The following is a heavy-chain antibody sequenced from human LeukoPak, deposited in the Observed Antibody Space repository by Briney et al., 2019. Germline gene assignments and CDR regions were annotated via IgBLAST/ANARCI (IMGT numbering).Heavy chain of an antibody. D-gene: IGHD2-15*01. Sequence: SGGALRVSCAASGFTVSSNYMSWVRQTPGKGLGCVSVVTGSGGDTYYTGSVNGRVTISRDNAKNTLHLQMNSLRAEDTAVYYCARSTLEHCSGASCYPLDSWGQGTLVTVSS. CDR2: VTGSGGDT. J-gene: IGHJ5*01. CDR3: ARSTLEHCSGASCYPLDS. V-gene: IGHV3-53*01. CDR1: GFTVSSNY.